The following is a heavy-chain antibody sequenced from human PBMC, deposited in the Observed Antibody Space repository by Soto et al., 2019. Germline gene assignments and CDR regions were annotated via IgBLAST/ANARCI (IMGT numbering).Heavy chain of an antibody. Sequence: GSLRLSCAASGFTFATAWINWVRQAPGKGLEWVGRIKSKTDGGTTDYAAPVKGRFTISRDDSKNTLYLQMNSLKTEDTAVYYCTADGPYGEHAFDIWGQGTMVTVSS. CDR1: GFTFATAW. J-gene: IGHJ3*02. D-gene: IGHD4-17*01. CDR3: TADGPYGEHAFDI. CDR2: IKSKTDGGTT. V-gene: IGHV3-15*07.